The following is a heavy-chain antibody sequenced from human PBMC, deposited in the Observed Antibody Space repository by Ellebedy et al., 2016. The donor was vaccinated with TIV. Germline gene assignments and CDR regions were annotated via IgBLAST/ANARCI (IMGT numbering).Heavy chain of an antibody. J-gene: IGHJ4*02. CDR1: GGTFSSYA. D-gene: IGHD1-26*01. Sequence: AASVKVSCKASGGTFSSYAISWVRQAPGQGLEWMGRIIPILGIANYAPKFQGRVTITADKSTSTAYMELSSLRSEYTAVYYCARIIVGATTIGCWGQGTLVTVSS. V-gene: IGHV1-69*04. CDR2: IIPILGIA. CDR3: ARIIVGATTIGC.